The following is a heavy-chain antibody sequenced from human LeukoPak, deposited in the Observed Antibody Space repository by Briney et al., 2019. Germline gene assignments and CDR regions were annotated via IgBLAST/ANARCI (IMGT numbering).Heavy chain of an antibody. CDR2: ICYSGST. V-gene: IGHV4-31*03. D-gene: IGHD3-10*01. CDR1: GGSISSGGYY. Sequence: SETLSLTCTVSGGSISSGGYYWSWIRQHPGKGLEWIGYICYSGSTYYNPSLKSRVTISVDTSKNQFSLKLSSVTAADTAVYYCARQLTDAFDIWGQGTMVTVSS. CDR3: ARQLTDAFDI. J-gene: IGHJ3*02.